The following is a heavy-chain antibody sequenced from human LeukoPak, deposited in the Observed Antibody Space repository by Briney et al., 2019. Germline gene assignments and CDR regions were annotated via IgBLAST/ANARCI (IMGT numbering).Heavy chain of an antibody. CDR3: ARDAGDYDFWSAYPNYYYYYYMDV. J-gene: IGHJ6*03. V-gene: IGHV3-48*04. Sequence: SSSSSMYYADSVKGRFTISRDNAKNSLYLQMNSLRAEDTAVYYCARDAGDYDFWSAYPNYYYYYYMDVWGKGTTVTVSS. D-gene: IGHD3-3*01. CDR2: SSSSSM.